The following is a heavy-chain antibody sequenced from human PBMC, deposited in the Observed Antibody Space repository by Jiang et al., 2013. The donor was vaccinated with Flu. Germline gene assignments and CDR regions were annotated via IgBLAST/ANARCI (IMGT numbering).Heavy chain of an antibody. CDR1: GYSFTNFW. CDR2: IYPADSDI. CDR3: ARQRIYYDSSGYYPHYFDF. V-gene: IGHV5-51*01. J-gene: IGHJ4*02. Sequence: GAEVKKPGESLRISCKGSGYSFTNFWIGWVRHMPGKGLEWMGTIYPADSDIRYSPSFQGQVTLSVDKSTGTAYLQWNSLKASDTAMYYCARQRIYYDSSGYYPHYFDFWGQGTQVTVSS. D-gene: IGHD3-22*01.